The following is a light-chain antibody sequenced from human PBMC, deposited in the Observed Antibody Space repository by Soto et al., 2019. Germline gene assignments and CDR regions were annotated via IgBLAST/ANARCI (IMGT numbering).Light chain of an antibody. Sequence: VLTQSACTLSLSPGERATLSCRASQSVSSSYLAWYQQKPGQAPRLLIYGASSRATGIPDRFSGSGSGTDFTLTISRLEPEDFAVYYCQQYGSSLGVTFGGGTKVAIK. CDR1: QSVSSSY. CDR2: GAS. J-gene: IGKJ4*01. CDR3: QQYGSSLGVT. V-gene: IGKV3-20*01.